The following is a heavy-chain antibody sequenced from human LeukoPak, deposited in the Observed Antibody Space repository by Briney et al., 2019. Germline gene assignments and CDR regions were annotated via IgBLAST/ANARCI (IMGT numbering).Heavy chain of an antibody. D-gene: IGHD2-2*01. CDR1: GGSISSGDYY. Sequence: PSQTLSLTCTVSGGSISSGDYYWRWIRQPPGKGLEWIGYIYYSGSTYYNPSLKSRVTISVDTSKNQFSLKLSSVTAADTAVYYCASSLPAAILGAFDIWGQGTMVTVSS. V-gene: IGHV4-30-4*08. CDR3: ASSLPAAILGAFDI. J-gene: IGHJ3*02. CDR2: IYYSGST.